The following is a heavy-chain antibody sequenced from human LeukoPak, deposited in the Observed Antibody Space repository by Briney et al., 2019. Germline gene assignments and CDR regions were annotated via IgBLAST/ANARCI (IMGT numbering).Heavy chain of an antibody. CDR1: GGSFSGYY. J-gene: IGHJ5*02. CDR2: INHSGST. V-gene: IGHV4-34*01. Sequence: SETLSLTCAVYGGSFSGYYWSWILQPPGKGLEWIGEINHSGSTNYNPSLKSRVTISVDTSKNQFSLKLSSVTAADTAVYYCARGGDIVVVPAAPRGYNWFDPWGQGTLVTVSS. CDR3: ARGGDIVVVPAAPRGYNWFDP. D-gene: IGHD2-2*01.